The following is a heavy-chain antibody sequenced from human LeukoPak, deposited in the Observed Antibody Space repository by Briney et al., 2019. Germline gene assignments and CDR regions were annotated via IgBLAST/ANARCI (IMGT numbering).Heavy chain of an antibody. Sequence: GESLKISCKGSGYSVTTHWIAWVREMPGKGLECIWLVYPGDSETIYSPSFQGQVTISAHKSIRSAYLQWGSLEASDTAMYFFTMSPRARYHDVFDIWREGTMVTVSS. CDR2: VYPGDSET. D-gene: IGHD1-26*01. CDR1: GYSVTTHW. J-gene: IGHJ3*02. CDR3: TMSPRARYHDVFDI. V-gene: IGHV5-51*01.